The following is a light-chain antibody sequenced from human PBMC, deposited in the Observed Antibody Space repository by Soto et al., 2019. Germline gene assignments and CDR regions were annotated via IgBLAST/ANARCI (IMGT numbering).Light chain of an antibody. CDR3: QHFDTYSWT. Sequence: DIQMTQSPSTLSASVGDRVTITCRASESISSGLAWYQQKPGKVPKLLIYKASSLESGVPSRFSGSGSGTDFTLTISSLQPDDFATYYCQHFDTYSWTFGQGTKV. CDR2: KAS. V-gene: IGKV1-5*03. CDR1: ESISSG. J-gene: IGKJ1*01.